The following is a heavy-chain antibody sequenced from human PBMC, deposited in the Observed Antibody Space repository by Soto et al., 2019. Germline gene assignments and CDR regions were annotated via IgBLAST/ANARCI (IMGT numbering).Heavy chain of an antibody. D-gene: IGHD2-15*01. CDR2: IIPILGIA. CDR3: ASIGYCSGGSCYDY. CDR1: GGTFSSYT. Sequence: QVQLVQSGAEVKKPGSSVKVSCKASGGTFSSYTISWVLQAPGQGLEWMGRIIPILGIANYAQKFQGRVTITADKSTSTAYMELSSLRSEDTAVYYCASIGYCSGGSCYDYWGKGTLVTVSS. J-gene: IGHJ4*02. V-gene: IGHV1-69*02.